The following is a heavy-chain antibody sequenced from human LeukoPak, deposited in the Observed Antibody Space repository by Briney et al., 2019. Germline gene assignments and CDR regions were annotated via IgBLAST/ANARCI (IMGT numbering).Heavy chain of an antibody. J-gene: IGHJ5*02. V-gene: IGHV1-46*01. D-gene: IGHD6-19*01. CDR3: ARDDPLDKISSGWGP. CDR2: INPSGGST. CDR1: GYTFTSYY. Sequence: ASVKVSCKASGYTFTSYYIHWVRQAPGQGLEWTGIINPSGGSTSYAQKFQGRVTMTRDTSTNTVYMELSSLRSEDTAVYYCARDDPLDKISSGWGPWGQGTLVTVSS.